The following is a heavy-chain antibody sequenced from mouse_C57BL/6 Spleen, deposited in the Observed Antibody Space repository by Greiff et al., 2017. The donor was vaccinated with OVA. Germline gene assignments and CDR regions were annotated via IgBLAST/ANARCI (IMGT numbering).Heavy chain of an antibody. CDR2: ISYNGSN. V-gene: IGHV3-6*01. J-gene: IGHJ2*01. Sequence: EVQLVESGPGLVKPSQSLSLTCSVTGYSITSGYYWKWIRQFPGNKLEWMGYISYNGSNNYNPSLKNRNSITRDTSKNQFFLKLNSVTTENTATYYCARAVYYALYYFDYWGQGTTLTVSS. CDR1: GYSITSGYY. D-gene: IGHD2-1*01. CDR3: ARAVYYALYYFDY.